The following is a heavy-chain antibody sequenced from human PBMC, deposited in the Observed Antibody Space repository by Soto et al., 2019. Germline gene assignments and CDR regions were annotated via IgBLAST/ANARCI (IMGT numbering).Heavy chain of an antibody. J-gene: IGHJ4*02. CDR3: ARGAHDYGDRLDY. CDR2: IYYSGST. Sequence: SETLSLTCTVSGGSISSYYWSWIRQPPGKGLEWIGYIYYSGSTNYNPSLKSRVTISVDTSKNQFSLKLSSVTAADTAVYYCARGAHDYGDRLDYWGQGTLVTVSS. CDR1: GGSISSYY. V-gene: IGHV4-59*01. D-gene: IGHD4-17*01.